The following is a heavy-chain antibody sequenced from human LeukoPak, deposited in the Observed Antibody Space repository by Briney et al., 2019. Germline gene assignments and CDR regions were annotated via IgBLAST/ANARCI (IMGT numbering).Heavy chain of an antibody. Sequence: SETLSLTCTVSGGSISSYYWSWIRQPPGKGLEWIGYIDYSGNTNYNPSLKSRVTISVDTSKNQFSLMLSSVTAADTAVYYCARAKVVVVPAAIQYYYYYYMDVWGKGTTVTVSS. J-gene: IGHJ6*03. D-gene: IGHD2-2*02. V-gene: IGHV4-59*01. CDR1: GGSISSYY. CDR3: ARAKVVVVPAAIQYYYYYYMDV. CDR2: IDYSGNT.